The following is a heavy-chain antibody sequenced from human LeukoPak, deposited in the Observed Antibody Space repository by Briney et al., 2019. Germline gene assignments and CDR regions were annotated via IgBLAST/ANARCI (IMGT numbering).Heavy chain of an antibody. D-gene: IGHD3-10*01. CDR1: GYLFISYG. CDR3: AKDLYSSSSGSEGFDF. V-gene: IGHV1-18*01. J-gene: IGHJ3*01. Sequence: ASVKVSCKTSGYLFISYGINWVRQAPGQGLEWMGWISGHTGQANYAQKFQGRVTMTSDISTTTAYMELTGLRYNDTAVYFCAKDLYSSSSGSEGFDFWGQGTRVTVSS. CDR2: ISGHTGQA.